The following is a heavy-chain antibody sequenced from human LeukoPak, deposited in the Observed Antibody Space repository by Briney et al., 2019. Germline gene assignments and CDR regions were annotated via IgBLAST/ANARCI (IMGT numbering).Heavy chain of an antibody. CDR1: GYTFTSYG. J-gene: IGHJ4*02. CDR3: ARDRGDSGRYSLAY. D-gene: IGHD3-10*01. Sequence: GASVKDSCKASGYTFTSYGISWVRQAPGQGLEWMGWISAYNANTNFAQKFQGRVTMTTDTTTSTAYMELRSLRSDDTAVYDCARDRGDSGRYSLAYWGQATLVTVSS. V-gene: IGHV1-18*01. CDR2: ISAYNANT.